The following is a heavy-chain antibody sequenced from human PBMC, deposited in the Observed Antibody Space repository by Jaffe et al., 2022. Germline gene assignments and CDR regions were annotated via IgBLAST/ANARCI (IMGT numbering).Heavy chain of an antibody. V-gene: IGHV3-49*04. D-gene: IGHD3-22*01. Sequence: EVQLVESGGGLVQPGRSLRLSCTASGFTFGDYAMSWVRQAPGKGLEWVGFIRSKAYGGTTEYAASVKGRFTISRDDSKSIAYLQMNSLKTEDTAVYYCTRIIILPGYYYDSSGYPAPGAFDIWGQGTMVTVSS. CDR2: IRSKAYGGTT. J-gene: IGHJ3*02. CDR1: GFTFGDYA. CDR3: TRIIILPGYYYDSSGYPAPGAFDI.